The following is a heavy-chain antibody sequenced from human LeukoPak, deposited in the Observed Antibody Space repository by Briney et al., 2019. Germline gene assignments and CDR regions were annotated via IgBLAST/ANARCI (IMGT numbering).Heavy chain of an antibody. J-gene: IGHJ6*03. Sequence: SVKVSCKASAYTFTSYAISWVRQAPGQGLEWMGGIIPIFGTANYAQKFQGRVTITADKSTSTAYMELSSLRSEDTAVYYCAKGPGGDYYYMDVWGKGTTVTVSS. D-gene: IGHD4-23*01. CDR2: IIPIFGTA. V-gene: IGHV1-69*06. CDR1: AYTFTSYA. CDR3: AKGPGGDYYYMDV.